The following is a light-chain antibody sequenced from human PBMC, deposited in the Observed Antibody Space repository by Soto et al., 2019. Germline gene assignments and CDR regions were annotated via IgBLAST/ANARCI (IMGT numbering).Light chain of an antibody. J-gene: IGLJ3*02. Sequence: SSELTQPPSVSVPPGQPARITCGGNNIGRKSVHWYQQRPGQAPVLVVYDDSDRPSGIPERFSGSNSGSTATLTISWVEVGDEADYYCQVWDSASDQRVFGGGTKLTVL. CDR3: QVWDSASDQRV. V-gene: IGLV3-21*02. CDR2: DDS. CDR1: NIGRKS.